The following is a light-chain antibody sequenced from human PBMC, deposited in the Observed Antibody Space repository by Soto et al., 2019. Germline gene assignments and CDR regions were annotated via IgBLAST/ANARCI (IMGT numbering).Light chain of an antibody. V-gene: IGLV2-14*03. CDR3: SSHTTRNTRV. J-gene: IGLJ1*01. CDR1: SSDVGAYDF. Sequence: QSVLTQPASVSGSPGQSITISCTGTSSDVGAYDFVSWYQQHPDKPPKLMIYEVRGRPSGVSNRFSGSKSFNTATLTISGLQAEDEADYYCSSHTTRNTRVFGTGTKVTVL. CDR2: EVR.